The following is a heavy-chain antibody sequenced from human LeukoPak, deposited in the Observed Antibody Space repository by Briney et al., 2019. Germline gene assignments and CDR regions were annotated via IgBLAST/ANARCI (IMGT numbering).Heavy chain of an antibody. J-gene: IGHJ3*02. CDR2: IYTSGST. V-gene: IGHV4-61*02. CDR1: GGSISSGSYY. CDR3: AIQLGIGDAFDI. Sequence: SETLSLTCTVSGGSISSGSYYWSWIRQPAGKGLEWIGRIYTSGSTNYNPSLKSRVTISVDTSKNQFSLKLSSVTAADTAVYYCAIQLGIGDAFDIWGQGTMVTVSS. D-gene: IGHD1-1*01.